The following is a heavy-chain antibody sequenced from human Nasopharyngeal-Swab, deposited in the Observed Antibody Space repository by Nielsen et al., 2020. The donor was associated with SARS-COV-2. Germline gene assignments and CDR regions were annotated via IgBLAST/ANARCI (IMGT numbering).Heavy chain of an antibody. CDR2: ISVYNGNT. J-gene: IGHJ4*02. V-gene: IGHV1-18*01. D-gene: IGHD6-19*01. Sequence: ASVKVSCKASGYTFANYGVSWVRPAPGQGLEWMGCISVYNGNTGYAQNFQGRVTMTTDTSTNTGYLELRSLRSDDTAVYYCARGNGWYPDHWGQGTLATVSS. CDR3: ARGNGWYPDH. CDR1: GYTFANYG.